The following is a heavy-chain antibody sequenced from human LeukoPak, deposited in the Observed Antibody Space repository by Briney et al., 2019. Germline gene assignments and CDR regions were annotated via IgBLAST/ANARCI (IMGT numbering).Heavy chain of an antibody. CDR2: IYYSGST. CDR1: GGSISSSSYY. V-gene: IGHV4-39*07. D-gene: IGHD3-16*02. J-gene: IGHJ4*02. Sequence: SETLSLTCTVSGGSISSSSYYWGWIRQPPGKGLEWIGSIYYSGSTYYNPSLKSRVTISVDTSKNQFSLKLSSVTAADTAVYYCARGRLYDYVWGSYRTAYYFDYWGQGTLVTVSS. CDR3: ARGRLYDYVWGSYRTAYYFDY.